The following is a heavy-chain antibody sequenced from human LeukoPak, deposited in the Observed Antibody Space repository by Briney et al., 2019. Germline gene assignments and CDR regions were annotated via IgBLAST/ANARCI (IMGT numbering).Heavy chain of an antibody. CDR1: GYTFTSYY. Sequence: ASVKVSCKASGYTFTSYYIHLVRQAPGQGLEWMGWINPNSGGTNYAQKFQGRVTMTRDTSISTAYMELSRLRSDDTAVYYCARAYYHDSSGYYYDYWGQGTLVTVSS. CDR2: INPNSGGT. CDR3: ARAYYHDSSGYYYDY. J-gene: IGHJ4*02. D-gene: IGHD3-22*01. V-gene: IGHV1-2*02.